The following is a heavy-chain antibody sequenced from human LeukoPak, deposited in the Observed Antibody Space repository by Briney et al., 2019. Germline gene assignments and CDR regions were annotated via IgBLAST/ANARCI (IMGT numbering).Heavy chain of an antibody. CDR3: AKSVVYYYDSTGYYTEPYYFDY. V-gene: IGHV3-48*01. CDR1: GFTFSSYS. Sequence: GGSLRLSCAASGFTFSSYSMNWVRQAPGKGLEWVSYISSSSSTIYYADSVKGRFTISRDNAKNSLYLQMNSLRAEDTAVYYCAKSVVYYYDSTGYYTEPYYFDYWGQGTLVTVSS. J-gene: IGHJ4*02. D-gene: IGHD3-22*01. CDR2: ISSSSSTI.